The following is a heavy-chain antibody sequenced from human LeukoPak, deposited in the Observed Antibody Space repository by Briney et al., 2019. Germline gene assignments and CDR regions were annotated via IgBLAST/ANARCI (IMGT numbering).Heavy chain of an antibody. CDR2: ISYDGSTK. Sequence: GGSLRLSCAASGFTFSSYAMHWVRQAPGKGLEWVAVISYDGSTKYYADSVKGRFTISRDNSKNTLYLPMNSLRAEDTAVYYCARDRKDIVAAPAAIQGYYLDYWGTGTLVTVSS. D-gene: IGHD2-2*02. V-gene: IGHV3-30-3*01. CDR3: ARDRKDIVAAPAAIQGYYLDY. CDR1: GFTFSSYA. J-gene: IGHJ4*01.